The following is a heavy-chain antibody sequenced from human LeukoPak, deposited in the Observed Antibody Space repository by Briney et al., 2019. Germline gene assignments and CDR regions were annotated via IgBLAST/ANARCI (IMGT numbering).Heavy chain of an antibody. CDR3: AREPSPGGWFDP. J-gene: IGHJ5*02. CDR1: GGSISGYY. D-gene: IGHD3-10*01. V-gene: IGHV4-59*01. CDR2: IYYSGIT. Sequence: PSETLSLTCTVSGGSISGYYWSWIRLPPGQGLEWIGYIYYSGITDYNPSLQSRVTISVDTSKNQFSLKLKSVTSADTAVYYCAREPSPGGWFDPWGQGTLVTVSS.